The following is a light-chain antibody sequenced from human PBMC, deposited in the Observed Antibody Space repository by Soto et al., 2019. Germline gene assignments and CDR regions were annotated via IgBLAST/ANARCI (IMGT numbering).Light chain of an antibody. J-gene: IGLJ2*01. CDR1: SGSIASNY. V-gene: IGLV6-57*03. CDR3: QSYDSSNVV. CDR2: EDN. Sequence: NFMLTQPHSVSESPGKTVTISCTRSSGSIASNYVQWYQQRPGSAPTTVIYEDNQRPSGVPDRFSGSIDSSSNSASLTISGLKTEDEADCCCQSYDSSNVVFGGGTKLTVL.